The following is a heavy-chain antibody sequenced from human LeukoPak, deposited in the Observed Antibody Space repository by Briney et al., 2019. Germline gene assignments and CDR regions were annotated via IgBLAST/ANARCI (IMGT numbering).Heavy chain of an antibody. V-gene: IGHV5-51*01. D-gene: IGHD2-2*01. CDR3: ARQSYCSSTSCSNFDY. CDR2: IYPGDSDT. CDR1: GYSFTSYW. J-gene: IGHJ4*02. Sequence: GESLKISCKGSGYSFTSYWIGWVRQMPGKGLEWMAIIYPGDSDTRYSPSFQGQVTISADKSISTAYLQWSSLKASDTAMYYCARQSYCSSTSCSNFDYWGQGTLVTASS.